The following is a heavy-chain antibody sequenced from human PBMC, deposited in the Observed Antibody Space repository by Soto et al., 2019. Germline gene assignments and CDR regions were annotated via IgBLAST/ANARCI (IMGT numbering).Heavy chain of an antibody. J-gene: IGHJ4*02. D-gene: IGHD1-26*01. Sequence: EVQLLESGGGLVQPGGSLRLSCAASGFTFSSYAMRWVRQAPGKGLEWVSAITGSGGSTYYGDSVKGRFTIARDNAKNTLYLQMNSLRADDTAVYYCARRGSGSYYDYCGQGTLVSVSS. CDR1: GFTFSSYA. CDR2: ITGSGGST. V-gene: IGHV3-23*01. CDR3: ARRGSGSYYDY.